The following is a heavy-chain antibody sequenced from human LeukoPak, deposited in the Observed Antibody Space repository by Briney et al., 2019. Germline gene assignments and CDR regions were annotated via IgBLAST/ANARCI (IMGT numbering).Heavy chain of an antibody. J-gene: IGHJ6*02. CDR2: IYYSGST. D-gene: IGHD6-13*01. CDR3: ARDNNSSWYGHYYGMDV. V-gene: IGHV4-30-4*01. CDR1: GGSISSGDYY. Sequence: SETLSLTCTVSGGSISSGDYYWSWIRQPPGKGLEWIGYIYYSGSTYYNPSLKSRVTISVDTSKNQFSLKLSSVTAADTAVYYCARDNNSSWYGHYYGMDVWGQGTTVTVSS.